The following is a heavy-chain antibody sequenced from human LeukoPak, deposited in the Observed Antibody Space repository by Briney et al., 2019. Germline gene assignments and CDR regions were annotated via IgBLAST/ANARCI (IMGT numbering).Heavy chain of an antibody. J-gene: IGHJ6*03. D-gene: IGHD2-15*01. CDR2: IYYSGST. Sequence: KPSETLSLTCTVSGGSISSYYWSWIRQPPGKGLEWIGYIYYSGSTNYNPSLKSRVTISVDTSKNQFSLKLSSVTAADTAVYYCASGYRSGYYYYYYYMDVWGKGTTVTISS. CDR1: GGSISSYY. CDR3: ASGYRSGYYYYYYYMDV. V-gene: IGHV4-59*01.